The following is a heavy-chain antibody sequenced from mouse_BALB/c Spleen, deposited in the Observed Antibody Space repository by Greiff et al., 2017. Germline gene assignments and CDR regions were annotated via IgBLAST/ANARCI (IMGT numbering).Heavy chain of an antibody. CDR3: ARAANDY. J-gene: IGHJ2*01. CDR1: GFNIKDYY. D-gene: IGHD1-2*01. V-gene: IGHV14-1*02. Sequence: EVQLQQSGAELVRPGALVKLSCKASGFNIKDYYMHWVKQRPEQGLEWIGWIDPENGNTISDPKFQGKASITADTSSNTAYLQLSSLTSEDTAVYYCARAANDYWGQGTTLTVSS. CDR2: IDPENGNT.